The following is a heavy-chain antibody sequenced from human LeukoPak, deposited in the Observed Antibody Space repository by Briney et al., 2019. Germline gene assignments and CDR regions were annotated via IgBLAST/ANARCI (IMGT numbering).Heavy chain of an antibody. CDR3: ARAPTVVAATDY. J-gene: IGHJ4*02. Sequence: SETLSLTCTVSGGSISSGDYYWSWIRQPPGKGLEWIGYIYYSGSTYYNPSLKSRVTISVDTSKNQFSLKLSSVTAADTAVYYCARAPTVVAATDYWGQGTLVTVSS. CDR1: GGSISSGDYY. V-gene: IGHV4-30-4*02. CDR2: IYYSGST. D-gene: IGHD2-15*01.